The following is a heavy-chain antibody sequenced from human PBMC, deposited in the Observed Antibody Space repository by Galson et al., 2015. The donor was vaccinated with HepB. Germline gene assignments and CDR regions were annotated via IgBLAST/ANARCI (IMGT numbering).Heavy chain of an antibody. CDR2: ISYDGSNK. J-gene: IGHJ4*02. D-gene: IGHD2/OR15-2a*01. V-gene: IGHV3-30-3*01. CDR3: ARGARGRTLDY. Sequence: SLRLSCAASGFTFSSYAMHWVRQAPGKGLEWVAVISYDGSNKYYADSVKGRFTISRDNSKNTLYLQMNSLRAEDTAVYYCARGARGRTLDYWGQGTLVTVSS. CDR1: GFTFSSYA.